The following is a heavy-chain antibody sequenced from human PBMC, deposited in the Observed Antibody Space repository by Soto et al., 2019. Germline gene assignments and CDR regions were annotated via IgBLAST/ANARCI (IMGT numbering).Heavy chain of an antibody. CDR2: IKSKTDGGTA. D-gene: IGHD3-3*01. Sequence: PGGSLTLSCAASGFTFTNAWMSWVRQAPGKGLEWVGRIKSKTDGGTADFAAPVKGRFSISRDDSKNTLYLQINSLKTEDTAIYYCTKSVEGVVTPFDYWGQGTRVTVSS. J-gene: IGHJ4*02. CDR1: GFTFTNAW. V-gene: IGHV3-15*01. CDR3: TKSVEGVVTPFDY.